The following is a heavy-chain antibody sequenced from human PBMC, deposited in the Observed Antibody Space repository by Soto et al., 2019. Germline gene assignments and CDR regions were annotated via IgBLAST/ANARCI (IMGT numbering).Heavy chain of an antibody. V-gene: IGHV3-48*03. D-gene: IGHD3-16*02. J-gene: IGHJ4*02. Sequence: EQLVESGGGLVQPGGSLRLSCAASGFTFSSYEMNWVRQAPGKGLEWVSYISSSGSTIYYADSVKGRFTISRDNAKNSLYLQMNSLRAEDTAVYYCARMGYVWGSYRFFDYWGQGTLVTVSS. CDR1: GFTFSSYE. CDR3: ARMGYVWGSYRFFDY. CDR2: ISSSGSTI.